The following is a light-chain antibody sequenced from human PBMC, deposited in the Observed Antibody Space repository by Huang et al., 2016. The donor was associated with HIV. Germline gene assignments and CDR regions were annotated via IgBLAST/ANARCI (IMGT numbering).Light chain of an antibody. CDR1: QNVSSN. CDR2: DTS. CDR3: QQYNNWPPYT. J-gene: IGKJ2*01. V-gene: IGKV3D-15*01. Sequence: EIVMRQSPATLSVSPGVRVALSCTASQNVSSNLAWYQAKPGQPPSLVIYDTSTRATVIPAMFSVSGSGTEFTLSISSLQSEDFAFYYCQQYNNWPPYTFGQGTKLEIK.